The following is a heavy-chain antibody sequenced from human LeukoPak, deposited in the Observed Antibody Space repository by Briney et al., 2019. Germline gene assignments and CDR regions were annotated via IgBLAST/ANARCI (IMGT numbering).Heavy chain of an antibody. D-gene: IGHD3-3*01. J-gene: IGHJ4*02. CDR3: ARDWSVGIRDDY. Sequence: ASVRVSFKSSGYTFTSYYMHWVRHAPGQGLEWMGWIYPNSGGTNYARKFRGRVTMTRDTSISTAYLELSRLRSDDTAVYYCARDWSVGIRDDYWGQGTLVTVSS. V-gene: IGHV1-2*02. CDR1: GYTFTSYY. CDR2: IYPNSGGT.